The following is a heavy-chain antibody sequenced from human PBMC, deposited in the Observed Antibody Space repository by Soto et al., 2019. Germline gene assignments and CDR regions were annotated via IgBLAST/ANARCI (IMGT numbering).Heavy chain of an antibody. V-gene: IGHV6-1*01. CDR3: ARWDHDYGYLDA. D-gene: IGHD4-17*01. CDR2: TYYRSKWYN. Sequence: QVQLQQSGPGLVKPSQTLSLTCDISGDSVSSNSAAWTWIRQSPSRGLEWLGRTYYRSKWYNQYGLSVKSRITINADTSKNQFSLQLNSVTPEDAAVYYCARWDHDYGYLDAWGLGTTVSVSS. CDR1: GDSVSSNSAA. J-gene: IGHJ6*02.